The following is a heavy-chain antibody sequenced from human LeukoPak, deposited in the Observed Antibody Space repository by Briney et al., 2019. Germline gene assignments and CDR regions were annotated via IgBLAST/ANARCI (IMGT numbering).Heavy chain of an antibody. D-gene: IGHD5-12*01. CDR1: GFTFSSYG. CDR3: AKAGLVFDLKCSGYDYQDY. V-gene: IGHV3-30*02. J-gene: IGHJ4*02. Sequence: GGSLRLSCAASGFTFSSYGMHWVRQAPGKGLEWVAFIRYDGSNKYYADSVKGRFTISRDNSKNTLYLQMNSLRAEDTAVYYCAKAGLVFDLKCSGYDYQDYWGQGTLVTVSS. CDR2: IRYDGSNK.